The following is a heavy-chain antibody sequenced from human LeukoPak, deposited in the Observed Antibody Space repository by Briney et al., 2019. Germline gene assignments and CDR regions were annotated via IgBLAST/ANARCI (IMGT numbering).Heavy chain of an antibody. D-gene: IGHD6-19*01. Sequence: PGGSLRLSCAASGFTFSSYSMNWVRQAPGKGLEWVSSISSSSTYIYYADSVKGRFTISRDNSKNTLYLQMNSLRAEDTAVYYCAREGRYSSGWYVEAHYYYGMDVWGQGTTVTVSS. CDR2: ISSSSTYI. V-gene: IGHV3-21*01. J-gene: IGHJ6*02. CDR1: GFTFSSYS. CDR3: AREGRYSSGWYVEAHYYYGMDV.